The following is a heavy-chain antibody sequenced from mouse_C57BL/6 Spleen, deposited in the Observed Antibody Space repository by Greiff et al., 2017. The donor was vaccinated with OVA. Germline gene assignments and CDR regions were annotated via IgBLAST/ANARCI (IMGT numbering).Heavy chain of an antibody. J-gene: IGHJ2*01. D-gene: IGHD2-1*01. CDR1: GYTFTSYW. CDR3: ARKGKYYGNYFDY. Sequence: VQLQQPGAELVRPGSSVKLSCKASGYTFTSYWMHWVKQRPIQGLEWIGNIDPSDSETHYNQKFKDKATLTVDKSSSTAYMQLSSLTSEDSAVYYGARKGKYYGNYFDYWGQGTTLTVSS. V-gene: IGHV1-52*01. CDR2: IDPSDSET.